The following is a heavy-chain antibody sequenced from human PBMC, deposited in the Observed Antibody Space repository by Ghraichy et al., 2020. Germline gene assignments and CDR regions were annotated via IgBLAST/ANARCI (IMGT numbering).Heavy chain of an antibody. CDR3: ATRDSSFDY. J-gene: IGHJ4*02. CDR2: ISPSDGST. Sequence: ASVKVSCKASGYPFTHYDLYWVRQAPGQGLEWMGLISPSDGSTDYAQKFQGRVTMTRDTSTSAVYMELSSLRSEDTAVFYCATRDSSFDYWGKGTLVTVSS. D-gene: IGHD6-19*01. CDR1: GYPFTHYD. V-gene: IGHV1-46*01.